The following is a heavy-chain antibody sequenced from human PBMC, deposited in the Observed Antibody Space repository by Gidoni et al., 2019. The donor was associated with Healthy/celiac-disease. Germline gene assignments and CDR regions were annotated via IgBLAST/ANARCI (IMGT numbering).Heavy chain of an antibody. CDR3: ARWGITMVRGFDP. J-gene: IGHJ5*02. CDR1: GFTFSSYS. D-gene: IGHD3-10*01. CDR2: ISSSSSYI. Sequence: EVQLVASGGGLVKPGGSLRLSCAASGFTFSSYSMNWVRQAPGKGLEWVSSISSSSSYIYYADSVKGRFTISRDNAKNSLYLQMNSLRAEDTAVYYCARWGITMVRGFDPWGQGTLVTVSS. V-gene: IGHV3-21*06.